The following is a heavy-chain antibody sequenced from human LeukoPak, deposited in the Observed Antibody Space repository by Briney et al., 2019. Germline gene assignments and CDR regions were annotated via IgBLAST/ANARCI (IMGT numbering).Heavy chain of an antibody. CDR3: ARGPKFTVPGLDYYYMDV. J-gene: IGHJ6*03. V-gene: IGHV1-2*02. CDR1: GFTFTGYY. Sequence: ASVKVSCKASGFTFTGYYMHWVRQAPGQGLEWMGWINPNSGGTNYAQKFQGRVTMTRNTSISTAYMELSSLRSEDTAVYYFARGPKFTVPGLDYYYMDVWGKGTTVTISS. D-gene: IGHD4-17*01. CDR2: INPNSGGT.